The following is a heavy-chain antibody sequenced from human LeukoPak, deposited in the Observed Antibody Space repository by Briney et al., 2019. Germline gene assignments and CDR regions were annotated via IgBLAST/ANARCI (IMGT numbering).Heavy chain of an antibody. D-gene: IGHD3-16*01. CDR1: RDSLVKNYY. V-gene: IGHV4-38-2*01. J-gene: IGHJ4*02. Sequence: PSETLSLTCAVSRDSLVKNYYWGWIRQSPGKGLEWIGRIYGRASTSYNPSLMNRVTMSVDTSKNHFSLQLTSVTAADTAVYYCARYDSRGSASTRFDYWGPGILVTVSS. CDR3: ARYDSRGSASTRFDY. CDR2: IYGRAST.